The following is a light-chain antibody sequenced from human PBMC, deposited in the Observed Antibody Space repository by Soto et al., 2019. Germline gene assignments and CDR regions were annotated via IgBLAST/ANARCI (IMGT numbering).Light chain of an antibody. CDR1: HSVNSN. V-gene: IGKV3-15*01. J-gene: IGKJ5*01. CDR3: QHRSNSPFT. CDR2: GAS. Sequence: IVTSQSPATVSVSPGERAPLSCRASHSVNSNLAWYQQKPDQPPSLLIYGASTRATGIPARFSGSGSGTDFTLTISILQSEDLAVYYCQHRSNSPFTFGQGTLLEIK.